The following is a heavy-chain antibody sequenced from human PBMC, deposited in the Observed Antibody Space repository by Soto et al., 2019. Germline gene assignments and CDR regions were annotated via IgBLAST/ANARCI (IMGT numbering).Heavy chain of an antibody. CDR2: IYHSGST. J-gene: IGHJ6*03. CDR3: ARGAIVVVPAAIYYYYYYMDV. V-gene: IGHV4-4*02. Sequence: PSETLSLTCAVSSGSISSSNWCSWVRQPPGKGLEWIGEIYHSGSTNYNPSLKSRVTISVDKSKNQFSLKLSSVTAADTAVYYCARGAIVVVPAAIYYYYYYMDVWGKGTTVTVSS. CDR1: SGSISSSNW. D-gene: IGHD2-2*02.